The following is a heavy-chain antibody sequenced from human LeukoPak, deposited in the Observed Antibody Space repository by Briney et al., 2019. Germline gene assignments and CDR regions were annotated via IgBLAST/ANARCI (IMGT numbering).Heavy chain of an antibody. D-gene: IGHD2-2*01. V-gene: IGHV1-69*04. CDR3: ARGYWGSTSCYQDY. Sequence: APVKVSCKASGGTFSSYAISWVRQAPGQGLEWMGRIIPILGIANYAQKFQGRVTITADKSTSTAYMELSSLRSEDTAVYYCARGYWGSTSCYQDYWGQGTLVTVSS. CDR1: GGTFSSYA. CDR2: IIPILGIA. J-gene: IGHJ4*02.